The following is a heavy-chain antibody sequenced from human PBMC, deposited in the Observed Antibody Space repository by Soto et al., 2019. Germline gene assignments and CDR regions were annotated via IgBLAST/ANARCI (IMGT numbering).Heavy chain of an antibody. CDR3: ARDVRLPDY. CDR1: GFTFSTYS. Sequence: EVQLVESGGGLVPPGGSLRLSCAASGFTFSTYSMNWVRQAPGKGLEWVSFISSTGETTYYADSVKGRLTISKDNAKNSLFLPMHSLTAEDTAVYYCARDVRLPDYWGQGTLVTVSS. CDR2: ISSTGETT. D-gene: IGHD3-10*02. V-gene: IGHV3-48*01. J-gene: IGHJ4*02.